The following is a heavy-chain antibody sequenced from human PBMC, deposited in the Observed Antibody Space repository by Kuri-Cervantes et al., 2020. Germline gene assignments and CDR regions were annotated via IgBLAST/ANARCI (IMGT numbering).Heavy chain of an antibody. CDR1: GFTFSSYA. CDR3: ARGRTLWNGDDRGNWFDL. J-gene: IGHJ5*02. CDR2: ISGSGGST. Sequence: GESLKISCAASGFTFSSYAMSWVRQAPGKGLEWVSAISGSGGSTYYADSVKGRFTISGDNAKNSLYLQMNSLRAEDTAVYYCARGRTLWNGDDRGNWFDLWGKGTTVTVSS. D-gene: IGHD3-3*01. V-gene: IGHV3-23*01.